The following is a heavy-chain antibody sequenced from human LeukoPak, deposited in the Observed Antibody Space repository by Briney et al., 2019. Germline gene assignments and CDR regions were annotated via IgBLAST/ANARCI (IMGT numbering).Heavy chain of an antibody. Sequence: SETLSLTCAVYGGSFSGYYWSWIRQPPGKGLEWIGEINHSGSTNYNPSLKCRVTISVDTSKNQFSLKLSSVTAADTAVYYCARGYYYGSGSYLDYWGQGTLVTVSS. CDR3: ARGYYYGSGSYLDY. D-gene: IGHD3-10*01. J-gene: IGHJ4*02. CDR2: INHSGST. V-gene: IGHV4-34*01. CDR1: GGSFSGYY.